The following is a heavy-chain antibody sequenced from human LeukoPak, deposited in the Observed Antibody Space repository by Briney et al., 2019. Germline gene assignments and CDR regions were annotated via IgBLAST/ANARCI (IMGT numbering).Heavy chain of an antibody. CDR1: GGTFSSYA. Sequence: SVKVSCTASGGTFSSYAISWVRQAPGQGLEWMGGIIPIFGTANHAQKFQGRVTITADESTSTAYMELSSLRSEDTAVYYCARGRSRIWYYFDYWGQGTLVTVSS. CDR3: ARGRSRIWYYFDY. J-gene: IGHJ4*02. D-gene: IGHD2/OR15-2a*01. CDR2: IIPIFGTA. V-gene: IGHV1-69*01.